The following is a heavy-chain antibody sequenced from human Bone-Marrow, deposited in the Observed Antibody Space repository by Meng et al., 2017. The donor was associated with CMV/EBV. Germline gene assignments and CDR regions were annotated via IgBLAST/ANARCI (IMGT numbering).Heavy chain of an antibody. J-gene: IGHJ6*02. CDR2: IYYSGST. D-gene: IGHD3-3*01. V-gene: IGHV4-59*01. CDR1: GGSISSYY. Sequence: SETLSLTCTVSGGSISSYYWSWIRQPPGKGLEWIGYIYYSGSTNYNPSLKSRVTISVDTSKNQFSLKLSSVTAADTAVYYCARGGHDFWSGYTPYYYYGMDVWGQGTTVTVSS. CDR3: ARGGHDFWSGYTPYYYYGMDV.